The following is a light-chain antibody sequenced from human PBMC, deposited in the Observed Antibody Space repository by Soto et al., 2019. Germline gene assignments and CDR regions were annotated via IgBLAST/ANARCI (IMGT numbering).Light chain of an antibody. Sequence: DIQMTQSPSSLSASVRDRVTITCRASQNIRSHLNWYQQRPGKAPKLLIYAASSLQSGVPSRFSGTGSGTDFTLTISSLQPEDFATYYCQQSYNPPYTFGQGTKLEIK. CDR2: AAS. J-gene: IGKJ2*01. CDR3: QQSYNPPYT. V-gene: IGKV1-39*01. CDR1: QNIRSH.